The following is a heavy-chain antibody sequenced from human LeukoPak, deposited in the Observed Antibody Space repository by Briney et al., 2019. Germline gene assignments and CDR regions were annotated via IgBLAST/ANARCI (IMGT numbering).Heavy chain of an antibody. CDR3: ARGHYGSGEGGWFDP. CDR2: MNPNSGNT. Sequence: ASVKVSCKASGYTFNRYGISWVRQAPGQGLEWMGWMNPNSGNTGYAQKFQGRVTMTRNTSISTAYMELSSLRSEDTAVYYCARGHYGSGEGGWFDPWGQGTLVTVSS. CDR1: GYTFNRYG. D-gene: IGHD3-10*01. J-gene: IGHJ5*02. V-gene: IGHV1-8*01.